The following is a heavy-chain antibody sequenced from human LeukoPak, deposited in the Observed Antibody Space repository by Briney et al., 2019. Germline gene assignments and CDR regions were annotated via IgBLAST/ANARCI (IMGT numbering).Heavy chain of an antibody. CDR1: ADSISSYY. V-gene: IGHV4-4*07. J-gene: IGHJ4*02. Sequence: SETLSLTRTVPADSISSYYWSWIRQPAGKRLEWIGRVYISGSINYNPSLKSRVTMSLDTSKNQFSLKLTSVTAADTAVYYCARGVPISSAWYYFDSWGQGTLVTVSS. D-gene: IGHD6-19*01. CDR2: VYISGSI. CDR3: ARGVPISSAWYYFDS.